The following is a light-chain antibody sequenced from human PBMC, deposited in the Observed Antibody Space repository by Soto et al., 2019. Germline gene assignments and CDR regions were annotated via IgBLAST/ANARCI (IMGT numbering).Light chain of an antibody. Sequence: QSALAQPASVSGSPGQSITISCTGASGYVGTYSLVSWYQQHPGKAPKVVIYEGHKRPSGVPDRFSGSTSVNTASLTISGLQTDDEADYYCCSYAGSYTFVVFGGGTKVTVL. CDR1: SGYVGTYSL. J-gene: IGLJ2*01. CDR3: CSYAGSYTFVV. CDR2: EGH. V-gene: IGLV2-23*01.